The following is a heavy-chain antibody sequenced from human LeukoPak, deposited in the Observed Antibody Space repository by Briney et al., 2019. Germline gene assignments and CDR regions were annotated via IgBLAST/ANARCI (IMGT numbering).Heavy chain of an antibody. CDR3: ARDENSNHVEFDY. V-gene: IGHV3-66*01. Sequence: PGGSLRLSCAASGFTVNSNYMSWVRRAPGKGLECVSDIYRDDSAYYADSVKGRFIISRDKSKNMLYLQMDSLRAEDTAVYYCARDENSNHVEFDYWGRGTLVTVSS. J-gene: IGHJ4*02. D-gene: IGHD4-11*01. CDR1: GFTVNSNY. CDR2: IYRDDSA.